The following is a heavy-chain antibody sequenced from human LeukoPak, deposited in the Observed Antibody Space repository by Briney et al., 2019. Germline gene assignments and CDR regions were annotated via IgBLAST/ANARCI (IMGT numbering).Heavy chain of an antibody. V-gene: IGHV1-46*01. CDR3: ASVGSIGGDRVATINDYYYYMDV. CDR1: GYTFTSYY. D-gene: IGHD5-12*01. J-gene: IGHJ6*03. Sequence: ASVKVSCKASGYTFTSYYMNWVRQAPGQGLEWMGIINPSGGSTSYAQKFQGRVTITTDESTSTAYMELSSLRSEDTAVYYCASVGSIGGDRVATINDYYYYMDVWGKGTTVTVSS. CDR2: INPSGGST.